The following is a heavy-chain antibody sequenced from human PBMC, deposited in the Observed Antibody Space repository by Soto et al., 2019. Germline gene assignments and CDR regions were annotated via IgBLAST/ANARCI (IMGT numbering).Heavy chain of an antibody. CDR2: IKSKTDGGTT. V-gene: IGHV3-15*07. Sequence: GESLKISCAASGFTFSNAWMNWVRQAPGKGLEWVGRIKSKTDGGTTDYAAPVKGRFTISRDDSKNTLYLQMNSLKTEDTAVYYCTTGVTMVRGGKVWGQGTLVTVSS. CDR3: TTGVTMVRGGKV. D-gene: IGHD3-10*01. J-gene: IGHJ4*02. CDR1: GFTFSNAW.